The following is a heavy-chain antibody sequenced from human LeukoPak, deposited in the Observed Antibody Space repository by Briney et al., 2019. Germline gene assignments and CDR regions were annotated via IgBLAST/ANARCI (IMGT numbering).Heavy chain of an antibody. CDR3: ARSENNGSYSYFDY. V-gene: IGHV3-21*01. D-gene: IGHD1-26*01. J-gene: IGHJ4*02. Sequence: PGGSLRLSCAASGFTFSSYSMNWVRQAPGKGLEWVSSISSSSSYIYYADSVKGRFTISRDNAKNSLYLQMNSPRAEDTAVYYCARSENNGSYSYFDYWGQGTLVTVSS. CDR1: GFTFSSYS. CDR2: ISSSSSYI.